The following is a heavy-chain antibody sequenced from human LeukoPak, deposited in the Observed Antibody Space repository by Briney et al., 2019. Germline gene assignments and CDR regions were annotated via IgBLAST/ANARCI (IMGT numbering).Heavy chain of an antibody. Sequence: SETLSLTCTVSAGSISSYYWSRIRQPPGKGLEWIGYIYHRGSTNYNPSLKSRVTISVDTSKNQFSLRLSSVPAADTAVYYCARVGTGYTFDYWGQGTLVTVSS. J-gene: IGHJ4*02. CDR2: IYHRGST. CDR3: ARVGTGYTFDY. D-gene: IGHD3-9*01. V-gene: IGHV4-59*01. CDR1: AGSISSYY.